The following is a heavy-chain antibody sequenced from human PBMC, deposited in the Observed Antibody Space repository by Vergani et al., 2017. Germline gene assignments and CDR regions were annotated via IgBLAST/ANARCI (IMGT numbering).Heavy chain of an antibody. CDR2: VYPSGTT. V-gene: IGHV4-61*02. CDR3: ARGETRTDWFDP. Sequence: QVQLHESGPGLVKPSETLSLLCSVPGVSMQSGSFYWTWIRQTAERRLEWMGRVYPSGTTNYNPSLNGRVPIFVDKSKNILSLRVNSVTAADTAVYYCARGETRTDWFDPWGQGTLVTVSS. CDR1: GVSMQSGSFY. D-gene: IGHD3/OR15-3a*01. J-gene: IGHJ5*02.